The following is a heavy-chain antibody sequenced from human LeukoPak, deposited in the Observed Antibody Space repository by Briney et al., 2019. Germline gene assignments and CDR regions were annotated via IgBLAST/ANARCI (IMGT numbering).Heavy chain of an antibody. CDR3: ARPGIAVAGTED. CDR2: INPNSCGT. V-gene: IGHV1-2*02. J-gene: IGHJ4*02. CDR1: GYTFTGYY. D-gene: IGHD6-19*01. Sequence: SVKVSCKASGYTFTGYYMHWVRQAPGQGLEWMGWINPNSCGTNYAQKFQGRVTMTRDTSISTAYMELSRLRSDDTAVYYCARPGIAVAGTEDWGQGTLVTVSS.